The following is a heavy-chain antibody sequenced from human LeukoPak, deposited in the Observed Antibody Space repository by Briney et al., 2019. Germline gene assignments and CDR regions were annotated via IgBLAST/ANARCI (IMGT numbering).Heavy chain of an antibody. Sequence: PGGSLRLSCAASGFNFNTYAMHWVRQAPGKGLEWVAVMPYAGSNKYYADSVKGRFTISRDNSKNTLLLHMNSLRPDDTAVYYCAKDGGSGSGGSSDYWGQGTLVTVSS. J-gene: IGHJ4*02. CDR3: AKDGGSGSGGSSDY. CDR1: GFNFNTYA. CDR2: MPYAGSNK. V-gene: IGHV3-30*04. D-gene: IGHD2-15*01.